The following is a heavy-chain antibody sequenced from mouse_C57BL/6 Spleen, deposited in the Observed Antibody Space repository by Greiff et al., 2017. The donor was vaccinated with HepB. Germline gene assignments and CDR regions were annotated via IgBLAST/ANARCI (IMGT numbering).Heavy chain of an antibody. CDR1: GFSFNTYA. CDR3: VRVYLYYGYDYYAMDY. J-gene: IGHJ4*01. V-gene: IGHV10-1*01. Sequence: EVQGVESGGGLVQPKGSLKLSCAASGFSFNTYAMNWVRQAPGKGLEWVARIRSKSNNYATYYADSVKDRFTISRDDSESILYLQMNNLKTEDTAMYYCVRVYLYYGYDYYAMDYWGQGTSVTVSS. CDR2: IRSKSNNYAT. D-gene: IGHD2-2*01.